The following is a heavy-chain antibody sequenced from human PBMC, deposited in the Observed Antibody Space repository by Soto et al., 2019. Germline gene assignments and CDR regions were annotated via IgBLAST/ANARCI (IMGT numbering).Heavy chain of an antibody. Sequence: QVQLQVSGPGLVKPSATLSLSCTVSTGSSDSFYWSWIRQPPGKGLEWIGYFFYTGSTNHNPSLKGRVNISLDMSSSQFSLSLTSVTAADTAMYYCARSRDGYNLNPIDQWGQGLLVTVSS. CDR2: FFYTGST. CDR3: ARSRDGYNLNPIDQ. V-gene: IGHV4-59*01. CDR1: TGSSDSFY. D-gene: IGHD5-12*01. J-gene: IGHJ4*02.